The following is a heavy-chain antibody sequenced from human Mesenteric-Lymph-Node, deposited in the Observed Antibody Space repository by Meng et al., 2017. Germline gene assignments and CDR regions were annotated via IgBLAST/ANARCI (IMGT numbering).Heavy chain of an antibody. CDR3: ARDSTMVRGVIKGNYFDY. D-gene: IGHD3-10*01. J-gene: IGHJ4*02. Sequence: SETLSLTCTVSGGSVSSGSYYWSWIRQPPGKGLEWIGYIYYSGSTNYNPSLKSRVTISVDTSKNQFSLKLSSVTAADTAVYYCARDSTMVRGVIKGNYFDYWGQGTLVTGSS. V-gene: IGHV4-61*01. CDR2: IYYSGST. CDR1: GGSVSSGSYY.